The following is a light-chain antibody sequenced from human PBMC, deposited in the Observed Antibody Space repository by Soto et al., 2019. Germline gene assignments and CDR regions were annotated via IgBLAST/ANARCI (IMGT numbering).Light chain of an antibody. CDR2: GAS. CDR3: QQYGDSPKT. V-gene: IGKV3-20*01. Sequence: EIVLTQSPGTLSLSPGERATLSCRASQSVTGSYLAWYQQRTGQAPRLLIYGASSRATGIPDRFSGSGSVTDFTLTISRLEPEDFAVYYCQQYGDSPKTFGQGTKVEIK. CDR1: QSVTGSY. J-gene: IGKJ1*01.